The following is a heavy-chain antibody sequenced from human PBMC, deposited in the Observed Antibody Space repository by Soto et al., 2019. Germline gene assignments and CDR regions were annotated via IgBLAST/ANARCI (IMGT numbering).Heavy chain of an antibody. CDR3: ARDLHWLVAGLGWFDP. Sequence: ASVKVSCKASGYTFTSYAMDWVRQAPGQRLEWMGWINAGNDNNKYSQKFQGRITITSDKSASTAYMELSSLRSEDTAVYYCARDLHWLVAGLGWFDPWGQGTLVTVSS. J-gene: IGHJ5*02. CDR2: INAGNDNN. CDR1: GYTFTSYA. V-gene: IGHV1-3*01. D-gene: IGHD6-19*01.